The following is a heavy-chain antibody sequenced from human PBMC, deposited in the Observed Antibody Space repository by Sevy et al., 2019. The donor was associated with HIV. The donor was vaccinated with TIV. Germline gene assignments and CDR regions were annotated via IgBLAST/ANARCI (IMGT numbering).Heavy chain of an antibody. CDR2: ISGSGGST. J-gene: IGHJ5*02. D-gene: IGHD3-10*01. CDR3: AKFLRRGFGELLPNWFDP. CDR1: GFTFSSYA. Sequence: GGSLRLSCAASGFTFSSYAMSWVRQAPGKGLEWVSAISGSGGSTYYADSVKGRFTISRDNSKNTLYLQMNSLRAEDTAVYYCAKFLRRGFGELLPNWFDPWGQGTLVTVSS. V-gene: IGHV3-23*01.